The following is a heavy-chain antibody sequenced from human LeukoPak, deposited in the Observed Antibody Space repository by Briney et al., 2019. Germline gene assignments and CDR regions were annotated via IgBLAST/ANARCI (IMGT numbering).Heavy chain of an antibody. D-gene: IGHD3-22*01. CDR1: GFTFSSYS. CDR3: ARDYYDSSGQFYFAS. J-gene: IGHJ4*02. Sequence: HPGGSLRLSCAASGFTFSSYSMNWVRQAPGKGLEWLSYISSTSSAIYYADSLKGRFTISRDNAKNSLYLQMDSLRAEDTAVYYCARDYYDSSGQFYFASWGQGTLVTVSS. V-gene: IGHV3-48*04. CDR2: ISSTSSAI.